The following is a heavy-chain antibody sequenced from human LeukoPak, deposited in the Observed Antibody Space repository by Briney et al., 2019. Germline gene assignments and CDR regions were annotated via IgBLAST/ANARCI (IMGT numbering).Heavy chain of an antibody. D-gene: IGHD1-7*01. CDR3: ATARNFRFEY. J-gene: IGHJ4*02. V-gene: IGHV3-74*01. CDR1: GLTFRTTW. Sequence: GGSLRLSCATSGLTFRTTWMHWVRHAPGKGLMWVSRMNGEGTTIDYTDSVKGRSTVSRDYAKNTLFLQMNNLRTEDTALYFCATARNFRFEYWGQGSLVIVSA. CDR2: MNGEGTTI.